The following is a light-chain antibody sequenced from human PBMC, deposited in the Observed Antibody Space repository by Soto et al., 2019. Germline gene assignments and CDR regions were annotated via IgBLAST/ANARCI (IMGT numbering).Light chain of an antibody. CDR3: CSYAGGYTHAV. V-gene: IGLV2-11*01. J-gene: IGLJ2*01. CDR1: SSDVGTYNY. CDR2: DVS. Sequence: QSVLTQPRSVSGPPGQSVSISCSGTSSDVGTYNYVSWXQQHPGKAPKLMIYDVSKRPSGVPDRFSGSKSGNTASLTISGLQAEDEADYYCCSYAGGYTHAVFGGGTXVTVL.